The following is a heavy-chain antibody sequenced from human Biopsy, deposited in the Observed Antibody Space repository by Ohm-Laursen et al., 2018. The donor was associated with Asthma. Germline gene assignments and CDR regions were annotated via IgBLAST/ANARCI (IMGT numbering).Heavy chain of an antibody. CDR1: GGSFRDYS. D-gene: IGHD1-20*01. Sequence: SDTLSLTCSVSGGSFRDYSWGWIRQPPGKGLEWIGEITHSGRSNYNPSLKSRVTISADTSKNQFHLNLSSVTAADTAVYFCARAAITGIRGWFDPWGQGTQVTVSS. CDR3: ARAAITGIRGWFDP. V-gene: IGHV4-34*01. CDR2: ITHSGRS. J-gene: IGHJ5*02.